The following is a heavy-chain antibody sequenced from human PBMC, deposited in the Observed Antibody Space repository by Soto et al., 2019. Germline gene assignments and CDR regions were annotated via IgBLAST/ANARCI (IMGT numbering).Heavy chain of an antibody. Sequence: GASVKVSCKASGYTFTSYAMHWVRQAPGQGLEWMGGIIPIFGTANYAQKFQGRVTITADESTSTAYMELSSLRSEDTAVYYCASVVGPSGVYYYYGMDVWGQGTTVTVPS. D-gene: IGHD3-22*01. CDR3: ASVVGPSGVYYYYGMDV. V-gene: IGHV1-69*13. CDR2: IIPIFGTA. CDR1: GYTFTSYA. J-gene: IGHJ6*02.